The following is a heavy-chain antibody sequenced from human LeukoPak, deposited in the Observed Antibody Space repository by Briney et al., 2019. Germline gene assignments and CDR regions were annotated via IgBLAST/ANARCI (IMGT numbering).Heavy chain of an antibody. V-gene: IGHV3-23*01. Sequence: GGSLRLSCAASGFTFSSYAMSWVRQAPGKGLEWVSAISGSGGSTYYADSVKGRYTISRDNSKNTLYLQMDSLRAEDTAVYYCANPQLLSAIWDYWGEGGLVSVCS. J-gene: IGHJ4*02. CDR1: GFTFSSYA. D-gene: IGHD1-26*01. CDR3: ANPQLLSAIWDY. CDR2: ISGSGGST.